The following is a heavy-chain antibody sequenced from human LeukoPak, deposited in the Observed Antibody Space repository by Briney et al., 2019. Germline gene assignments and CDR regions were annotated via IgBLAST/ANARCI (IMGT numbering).Heavy chain of an antibody. CDR3: ARDAYDDSSES. V-gene: IGHV3-23*01. J-gene: IGHJ5*02. CDR2: ISGSAGST. D-gene: IGHD3-3*01. CDR1: GFTFSSYA. Sequence: QPGGSLRLSCVASGFTFSSYAMSWVRQAPGKGLEWVSVISGSAGSTYYADSVKGRFTISRDNSKNTLYLQMNSLRAEDTAVYYCARDAYDDSSESWGQGTLVTVSS.